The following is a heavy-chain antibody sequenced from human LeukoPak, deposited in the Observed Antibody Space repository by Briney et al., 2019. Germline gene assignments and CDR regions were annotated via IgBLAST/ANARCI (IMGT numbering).Heavy chain of an antibody. Sequence: GGSLRLSCAASGFTFSSYWMSWVRQAPGKGLEWVANIKKDGSENYYVDSVKGRFTISRDNAKKSLYLQMNSLRAEDTAVYYCARDYGGSSPFDYWGQGTLVTVSS. CDR2: IKKDGSEN. J-gene: IGHJ4*02. CDR3: ARDYGGSSPFDY. V-gene: IGHV3-7*01. CDR1: GFTFSSYW. D-gene: IGHD4-23*01.